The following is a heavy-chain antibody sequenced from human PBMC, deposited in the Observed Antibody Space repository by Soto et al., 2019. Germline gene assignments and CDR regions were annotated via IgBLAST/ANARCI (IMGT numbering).Heavy chain of an antibody. J-gene: IGHJ5*02. CDR2: IIPMFGTT. Sequence: QVHLVQSGAEVKKPGSSVKVSCKASGGNFSSFAISWVRRAPGQGLEYMGGIIPMFGTTNYAQKFRGRVTVSADESTSTVYLELSSLRFDDTAVYYCARASGRGWYNWFDPWGQGTLVTVSS. D-gene: IGHD6-19*01. CDR3: ARASGRGWYNWFDP. V-gene: IGHV1-69*01. CDR1: GGNFSSFA.